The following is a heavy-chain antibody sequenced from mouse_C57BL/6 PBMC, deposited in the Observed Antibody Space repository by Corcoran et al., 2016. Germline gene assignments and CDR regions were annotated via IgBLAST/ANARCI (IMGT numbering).Heavy chain of an antibody. J-gene: IGHJ3*01. D-gene: IGHD1-1*01. CDR1: GYTFTTYG. CDR3: ARDYGSSYPFAY. CDR2: INTYSGVP. Sequence: QIQLVQSGPELKKPGETVKVSCKASGYTFTTYGMSWVKQAPGKGLKWMGWINTYSGVPTYADDFKGRFAFSLETSASTAYLQINNLKNEDTATYFCARDYGSSYPFAYWGQGTLVTVSA. V-gene: IGHV9-3*01.